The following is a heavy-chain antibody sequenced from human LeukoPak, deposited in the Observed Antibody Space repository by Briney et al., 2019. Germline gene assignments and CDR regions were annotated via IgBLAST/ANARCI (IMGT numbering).Heavy chain of an antibody. D-gene: IGHD1-26*01. V-gene: IGHV3-48*03. Sequence: GGSLRLSCAASGFTFSSYEMNWVRQAPGKGLEWVSYISSSGSTIYYADSVKGRFTISRDNAKNTLYLQINSLRAEDTAVYYCAKGVSGSYYFDHWGQGTLVTVSS. J-gene: IGHJ4*02. CDR2: ISSSGSTI. CDR3: AKGVSGSYYFDH. CDR1: GFTFSSYE.